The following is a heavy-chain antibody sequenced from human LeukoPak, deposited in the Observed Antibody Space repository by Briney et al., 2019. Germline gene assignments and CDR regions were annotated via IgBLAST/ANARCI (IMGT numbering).Heavy chain of an antibody. Sequence: GGSLRLSCAASGFTFDDYAMHWVRQAPGKGLEWVSGISWNSGSIGYADSVKGRFTISRDNAKNSLYLQMNSLRAEDTALYYCAKDMIGGDYYYGMDVWAKGPRSPSP. CDR2: ISWNSGSI. J-gene: IGHJ6*02. D-gene: IGHD2-15*01. CDR3: AKDMIGGDYYYGMDV. V-gene: IGHV3-9*01. CDR1: GFTFDDYA.